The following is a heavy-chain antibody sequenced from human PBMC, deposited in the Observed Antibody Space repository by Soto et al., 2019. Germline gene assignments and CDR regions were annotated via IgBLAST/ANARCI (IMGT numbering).Heavy chain of an antibody. D-gene: IGHD3-3*01. Sequence: EVQLVESGGDLVKPGGSLRLSCAASGFTFTNAWMNWVRQAPGKGLEWVGLIKSKTDGGTTDYAAPVKGRFTISRDDSKNTLYLQLNSLKPEDTAVYYCITGFLDYLRAYYWGQGTLVTVSS. V-gene: IGHV3-15*07. CDR3: ITGFLDYLRAYY. CDR1: GFTFTNAW. CDR2: IKSKTDGGTT. J-gene: IGHJ4*02.